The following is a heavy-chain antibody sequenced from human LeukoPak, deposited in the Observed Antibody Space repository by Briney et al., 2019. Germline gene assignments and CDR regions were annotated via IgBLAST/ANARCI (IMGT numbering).Heavy chain of an antibody. V-gene: IGHV3-48*04. CDR2: IGISSGNT. CDR1: GFIFSDYS. J-gene: IGHJ4*02. Sequence: PGGSLRLSCAASGFIFSDYSMNWVRQAPGKGLEWISYIGISSGNTKYADSVKGRFTISGDNAKNSLHLQMNSLRVEDTAVYYCARDHNYAFDNWGQGTLVTVSS. CDR3: ARDHNYAFDN. D-gene: IGHD1-1*01.